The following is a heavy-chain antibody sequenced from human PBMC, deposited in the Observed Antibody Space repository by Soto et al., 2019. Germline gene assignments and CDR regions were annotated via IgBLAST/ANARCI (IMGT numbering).Heavy chain of an antibody. D-gene: IGHD2-2*01. V-gene: IGHV1-2*04. CDR2: INPNSGGT. Sequence: PLVKVSCKASGYTFTGYYMHWVRQAPGQGLEWMGWINPNSGGTNYAQKFQGWVTMTRDTSISTAYMEPSRLRSDDTAVYYCARGRPAGDYYGMDVWGQGTTVTVSS. CDR3: ARGRPAGDYYGMDV. CDR1: GYTFTGYY. J-gene: IGHJ6*02.